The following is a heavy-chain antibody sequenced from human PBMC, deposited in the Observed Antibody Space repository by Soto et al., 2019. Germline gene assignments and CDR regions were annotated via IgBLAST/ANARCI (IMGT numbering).Heavy chain of an antibody. CDR2: ISGSGGST. D-gene: IGHD3-3*01. CDR3: ERQHAFGVVITYYFDY. Sequence: GGSLRLSCAASGFTFSSYAMSWVRQAPGKGLEWVSAISGSGGSTYYADSVKGRFTISRDNSKNTLYLQMNSLRAEDTAVYYCERQHAFGVVITYYFDYCRPGPLVTVSS. CDR1: GFTFSSYA. V-gene: IGHV3-23*01. J-gene: IGHJ4*01.